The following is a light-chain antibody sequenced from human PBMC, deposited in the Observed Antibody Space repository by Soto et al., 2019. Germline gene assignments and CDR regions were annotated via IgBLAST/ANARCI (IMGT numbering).Light chain of an antibody. J-gene: IGLJ2*01. CDR2: DDG. CDR1: NIGGKS. V-gene: IGLV3-21*02. CDR3: SSYTNSDTVI. Sequence: SYVLTQPPSVSVAPGQTARITCGGTNIGGKSVHWFHQRPGRAPVLVIFDDGDRPSGIPERFSGSNSGNTATLTISGLQTEDEADYYCSSYTNSDTVIFGGGTKVTVL.